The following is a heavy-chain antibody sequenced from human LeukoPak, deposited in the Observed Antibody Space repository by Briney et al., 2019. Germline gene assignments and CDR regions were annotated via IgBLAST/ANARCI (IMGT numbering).Heavy chain of an antibody. CDR1: GGSISSYY. J-gene: IGHJ5*02. CDR3: ARTIGLMVYAGMLDWFDP. V-gene: IGHV4-4*07. D-gene: IGHD2-8*01. CDR2: IYTSGST. Sequence: SETLSLTCTVSGGSISSYYWSWIRQPAGKGLEWIGRIYTSGSTNYNPSLKSRVTMSVDTSKNQFSLKLSSVTAADTAVYYCARTIGLMVYAGMLDWFDPRGQGTLVTVSS.